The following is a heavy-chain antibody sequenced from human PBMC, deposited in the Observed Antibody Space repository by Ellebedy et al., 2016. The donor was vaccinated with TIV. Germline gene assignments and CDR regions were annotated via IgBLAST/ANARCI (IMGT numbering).Heavy chain of an antibody. V-gene: IGHV4-4*07. CDR1: GGSISSYY. CDR3: ARRTPSGSYNYFDY. Sequence: SETLSLTXTVSGGSISSYYWSWIRQPAGKGLEWIGRIYASGGTNYNPSLKSRVTVSLDTSKNQFSLKLSSVTAADTAVYYCARRTPSGSYNYFDYWGQGSLVAVSS. D-gene: IGHD1-26*01. CDR2: IYASGGT. J-gene: IGHJ4*02.